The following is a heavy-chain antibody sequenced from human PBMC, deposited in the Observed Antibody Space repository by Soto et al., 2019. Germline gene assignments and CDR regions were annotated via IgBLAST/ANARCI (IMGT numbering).Heavy chain of an antibody. CDR1: GFTFTSYD. V-gene: IGHV3-30*03. J-gene: IGHJ6*02. Sequence: QVQLVESGGGVVQPGRSLRLSCAASGFTFTSYDMHWVRQAPGKGLEWMALILHDGSAEYYADSVKGRFTISRDNSKNTLYLQMNSLRAEDKAVYYCARSRDGYSFYFYYGMDGWGQGTTFTVSS. D-gene: IGHD4-4*01. CDR2: ILHDGSAE. CDR3: ARSRDGYSFYFYYGMDG.